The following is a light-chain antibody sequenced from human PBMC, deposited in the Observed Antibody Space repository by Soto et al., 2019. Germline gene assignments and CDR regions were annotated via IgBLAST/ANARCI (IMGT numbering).Light chain of an antibody. CDR2: DAS. Sequence: EIVLTQSPGTLSLSPGERATLSCGASQSVSSSRLGWYQQKPGQAPRLLIYDASGRVTDSPDRFSGSGSGTDFTLTISRLEPEDFAVYYCQQYGSSPITFGQGTRLEIK. CDR1: QSVSSSR. J-gene: IGKJ5*01. V-gene: IGKV3-20*01. CDR3: QQYGSSPIT.